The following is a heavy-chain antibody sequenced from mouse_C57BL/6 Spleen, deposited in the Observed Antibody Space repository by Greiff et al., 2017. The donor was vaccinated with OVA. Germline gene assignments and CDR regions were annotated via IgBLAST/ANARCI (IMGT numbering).Heavy chain of an antibody. Sequence: DVHLVESEGGLVQPGSSMKLSCTASGFTFSDYYMAWVRQVPEKGLEWVANINYDGSSTYYLDSLKSRFIISRDNAKNILYLQMSSLKSEDTATYYCAREDIYDCYYGAMDYWGQGTSVTVSS. V-gene: IGHV5-16*01. CDR3: AREDIYDCYYGAMDY. J-gene: IGHJ4*01. D-gene: IGHD2-3*01. CDR1: GFTFSDYY. CDR2: INYDGSST.